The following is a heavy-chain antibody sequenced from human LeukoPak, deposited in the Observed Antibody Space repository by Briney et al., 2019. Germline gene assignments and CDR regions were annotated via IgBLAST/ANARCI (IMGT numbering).Heavy chain of an antibody. Sequence: SETLSLTCTVSGGSVSSGSYYWSWIRQPPGKGLEWIGYVYYSGSTNYNPSLKSRVTISVDTSKNQFSLKLSSVTAADTAVYYCAREEVLWFGETLEDWFDPWGQGTLVTVSS. CDR3: AREEVLWFGETLEDWFDP. V-gene: IGHV4-61*01. CDR1: GGSVSSGSYY. D-gene: IGHD3-10*01. J-gene: IGHJ5*02. CDR2: VYYSGST.